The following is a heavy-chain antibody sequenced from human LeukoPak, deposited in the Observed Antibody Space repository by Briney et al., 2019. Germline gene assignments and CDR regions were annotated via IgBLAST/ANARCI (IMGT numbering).Heavy chain of an antibody. CDR1: GGSISSSSYY. CDR3: ALTGYYTRDFDY. V-gene: IGHV4-39*01. J-gene: IGHJ4*02. D-gene: IGHD3-9*01. CDR2: IYYSGST. Sequence: SETLSLTCTVSGGSISSSSYYWGWIRQPPGKGLEWIGSIYYSGSTYYNPSLKSRVTISVDTSKNQFSLKLSSVTAADTAVYYCALTGYYTRDFDYWGQGTLVTVSS.